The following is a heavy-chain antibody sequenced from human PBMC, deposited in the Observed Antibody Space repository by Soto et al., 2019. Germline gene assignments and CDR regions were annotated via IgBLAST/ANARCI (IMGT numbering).Heavy chain of an antibody. J-gene: IGHJ6*02. CDR1: GGSISSYY. V-gene: IGHV4-4*07. CDR2: IYTSGSG. Sequence: SETLSLTCTVSGGSISSYYWSWIRQPAGKGLEWIGRIYTSGSGNYNPSLTSRVTMSVATSKNQFYLKLSSVTAPATAVYYCGRDSLVTDDMLAGDPLYGYYGMDVWGQGTTVTVSS. CDR3: GRDSLVTDDMLAGDPLYGYYGMDV. D-gene: IGHD3-9*01.